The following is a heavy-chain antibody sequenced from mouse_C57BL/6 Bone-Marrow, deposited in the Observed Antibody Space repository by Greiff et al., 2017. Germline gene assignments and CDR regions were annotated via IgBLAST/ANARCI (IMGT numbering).Heavy chain of an antibody. Sequence: VQLQQPGAELVKPGASVKMSCKASGYTFTSYWITWVKQRPGQGLEWIGDIYPGSGSTNYNEKFKSKATLTVDTSSSTAYMQLSSLTSEDSAVYYCARRVNYDNYFDYRGQGTTLTVSS. V-gene: IGHV1-55*01. CDR1: GYTFTSYW. CDR3: ARRVNYDNYFDY. J-gene: IGHJ2*01. CDR2: IYPGSGST. D-gene: IGHD2-1*01.